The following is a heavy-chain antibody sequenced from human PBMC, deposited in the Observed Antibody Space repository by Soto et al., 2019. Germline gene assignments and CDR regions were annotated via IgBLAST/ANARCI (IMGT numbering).Heavy chain of an antibody. CDR3: ARRNSYYDILTGYYRRETGWFDP. V-gene: IGHV4-59*08. Sequence: SETLSLTCTVSGGSISSYYWSWIRQPPGKGLEWIGYIYYSGSTNYNPSLKSRVTISVDTSKNQFSLKLSSVTAADTAVYYCARRNSYYDILTGYYRRETGWFDPWGQGTLVTVSS. CDR1: GGSISSYY. J-gene: IGHJ5*02. D-gene: IGHD3-9*01. CDR2: IYYSGST.